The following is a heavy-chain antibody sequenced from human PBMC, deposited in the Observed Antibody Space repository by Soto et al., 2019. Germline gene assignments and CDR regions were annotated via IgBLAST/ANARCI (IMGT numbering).Heavy chain of an antibody. CDR2: INAGNGNT. Sequence: GASVKVSCKASGYTFTSYAMHWVRQAPGQRLEWMGWINAGNGNTKYSQKFQGRVTITRDTSASTAYMELSSLRSEDTAVYYCAVTIFGVVITPYFDYWGQGTLVTVSS. CDR3: AVTIFGVVITPYFDY. V-gene: IGHV1-3*01. CDR1: GYTFTSYA. J-gene: IGHJ4*02. D-gene: IGHD3-3*01.